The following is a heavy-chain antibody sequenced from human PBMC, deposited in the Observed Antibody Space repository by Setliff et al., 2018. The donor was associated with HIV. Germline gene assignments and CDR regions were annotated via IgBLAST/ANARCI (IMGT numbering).Heavy chain of an antibody. D-gene: IGHD3-16*01. V-gene: IGHV3-23*01. CDR1: GFTFSAYA. CDR3: AKVFLFGIDVFDI. J-gene: IGHJ3*02. Sequence: GGSLRLSCSASGFTFSAYAMAWVRQAPGKGLEWVSTIGAVGSPTFYAESVKGRFTISKDNSKNTLYLQMSSLRDEDTAVYYCAKVFLFGIDVFDIWGQGTMVTVSS. CDR2: IGAVGSPT.